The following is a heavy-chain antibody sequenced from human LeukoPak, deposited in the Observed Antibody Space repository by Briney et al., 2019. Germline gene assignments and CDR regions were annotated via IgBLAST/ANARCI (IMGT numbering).Heavy chain of an antibody. Sequence: HPGGSLRLSCAASGFTVSSNYMTWVRQAPGKGLEWVSVIYSGGRTYYADSVKGRFTTSRDNSKNTLYLQMNSLRAEDTAVYYCARAPDGYEAFDIWGQGTMVTVSS. CDR3: ARAPDGYEAFDI. V-gene: IGHV3-66*01. CDR2: IYSGGRT. J-gene: IGHJ3*02. D-gene: IGHD3-22*01. CDR1: GFTVSSNY.